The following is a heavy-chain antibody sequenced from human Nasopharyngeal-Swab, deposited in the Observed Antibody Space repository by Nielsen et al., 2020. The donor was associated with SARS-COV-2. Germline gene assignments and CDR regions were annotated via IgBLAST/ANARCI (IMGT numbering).Heavy chain of an antibody. V-gene: IGHV1-24*01. CDR3: ATAHPVRGVIGEYYYSYGVDV. Sequence: ASVKVSCKVSGYTLTELSMHWVRQAPGKGLEWMGGFDPEDGETIYAQKFQGRVTMTEDTSTDTAYMELSSLRSEDTAVYYCATAHPVRGVIGEYYYSYGVDVWGQGTTVTVSS. CDR1: GYTLTELS. J-gene: IGHJ6*02. CDR2: FDPEDGET. D-gene: IGHD3-10*01.